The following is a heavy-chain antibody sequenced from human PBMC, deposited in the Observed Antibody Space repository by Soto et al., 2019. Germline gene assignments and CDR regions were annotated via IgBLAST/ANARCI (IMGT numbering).Heavy chain of an antibody. CDR2: IYFSGST. Sequence: QLQLQESGPGLVKPSETLSLTCTVSGVSITNTSYYWGWIRQPPGKGLEWIGTIYFSGSTFYNQSLKSRLTISVDTSRNQFARRLSSVTAADAAVYYCARHGSYWGQGTLVAVSS. CDR1: GVSITNTSYY. J-gene: IGHJ4*02. V-gene: IGHV4-39*01. CDR3: ARHGSY.